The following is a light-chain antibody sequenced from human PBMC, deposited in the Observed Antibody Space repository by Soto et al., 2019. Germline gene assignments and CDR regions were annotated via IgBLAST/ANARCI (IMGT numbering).Light chain of an antibody. J-gene: IGLJ1*01. CDR2: EVN. Sequence: ALTQPPSASGSPGQSVAIACTGTSSDVGGYNYVSWYQQHPGKAPKLMIYEVNKRPSGVPDRFSGSKSGNTASLTVSGLQAEDEADYYCSSYAGSSNVFGTGTRSPS. V-gene: IGLV2-8*01. CDR1: SSDVGGYNY. CDR3: SSYAGSSNV.